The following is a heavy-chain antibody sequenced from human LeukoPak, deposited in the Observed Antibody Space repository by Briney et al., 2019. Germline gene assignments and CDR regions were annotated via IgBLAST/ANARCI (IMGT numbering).Heavy chain of an antibody. CDR3: AKVLVVRGRDYMDF. CDR2: ISYDGSNK. V-gene: IGHV3-30*18. J-gene: IGHJ6*03. Sequence: GGSLRLSCAASGFTFSSYGMHWVRQAPGKGLEWVAVISYDGSNKYYADSVKGRFTISRDNSKNTLYLQMNSLRAEDTAVYSCAKVLVVRGRDYMDFWGKGTTVTISS. CDR1: GFTFSSYG. D-gene: IGHD3-10*01.